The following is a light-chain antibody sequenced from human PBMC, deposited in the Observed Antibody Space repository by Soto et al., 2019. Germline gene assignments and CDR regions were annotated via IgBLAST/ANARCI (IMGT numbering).Light chain of an antibody. V-gene: IGKV3-20*01. CDR3: QQYGSSPFT. Sequence: EIVLTQSPGTLSLSPGERATLSCRASQSVSSSYLAWYQQKPGQAPRLLIYGASSSATGIPDRFSGSGSGTDFTLTISRLEPEDFAEYYCQQYGSSPFTFGPGTKVDIK. CDR2: GAS. CDR1: QSVSSSY. J-gene: IGKJ3*01.